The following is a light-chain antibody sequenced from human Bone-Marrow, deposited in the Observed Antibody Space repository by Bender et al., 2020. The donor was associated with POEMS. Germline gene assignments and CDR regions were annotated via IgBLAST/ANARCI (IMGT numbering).Light chain of an antibody. CDR1: NIGTQS. V-gene: IGLV3-21*02. CDR2: NDG. Sequence: SYVLTQPPSVSVAPGQTARITCGGDNIGTQSVNWYQQRSGQAPVLVVHNDGDRPSGIPERFSGSKSGNTATLIISRIEVGDEADYYCQVWDTLSVHYVFGTGTKVTVL. CDR3: QVWDTLSVHYV. J-gene: IGLJ1*01.